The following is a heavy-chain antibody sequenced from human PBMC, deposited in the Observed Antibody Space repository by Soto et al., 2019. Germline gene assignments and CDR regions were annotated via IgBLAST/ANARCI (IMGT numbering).Heavy chain of an antibody. J-gene: IGHJ4*02. CDR1: GFSLRTSEVG. D-gene: IGHD3-9*01. CDR3: AHRFDWYYFNF. CDR2: IYWDDDK. Sequence: SGPTLVNPTQTLTLTCTFSGFSLRTSEVGVGWIRQPPGKALEWLALIYWDDDKRYSPSLKSRLTITKDTSKNQVFLTMTNMDPVDTXTYYCAHRFDWYYFNFWGQGTLVTVPQ. V-gene: IGHV2-5*02.